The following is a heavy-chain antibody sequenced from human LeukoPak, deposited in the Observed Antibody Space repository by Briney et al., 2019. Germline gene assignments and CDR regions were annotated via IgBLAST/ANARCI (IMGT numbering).Heavy chain of an antibody. CDR2: TSPGGGAT. D-gene: IGHD3-22*01. J-gene: IGHJ4*02. V-gene: IGHV3-23*01. Sequence: GGSLRLSCAASGFTFSNYAMSWVRQAPGKGLEWVSATSPGGGATYYADSVKGRFTISRDNSKNTLYLRMNSLRADDTALYYCATLSDSNFFDYWGQGTLVTVSS. CDR1: GFTFSNYA. CDR3: ATLSDSNFFDY.